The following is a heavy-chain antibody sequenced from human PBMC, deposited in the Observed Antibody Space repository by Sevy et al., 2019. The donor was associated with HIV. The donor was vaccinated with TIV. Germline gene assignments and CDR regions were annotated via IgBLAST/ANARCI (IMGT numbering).Heavy chain of an antibody. CDR2: IGSSGSNV. Sequence: GGSLRLSCAASGFIFSSYEMSWVRQAPGKGLEWISYIGSSGSNVYHADSVKGGFTISRDNAQNSLYLQMNSLRVEDTAVYYCNRITLQGEDAFDLWGQGTMVTVS. CDR1: GFIFSSYE. J-gene: IGHJ3*01. CDR3: NRITLQGEDAFDL. V-gene: IGHV3-48*03. D-gene: IGHD3-10*01.